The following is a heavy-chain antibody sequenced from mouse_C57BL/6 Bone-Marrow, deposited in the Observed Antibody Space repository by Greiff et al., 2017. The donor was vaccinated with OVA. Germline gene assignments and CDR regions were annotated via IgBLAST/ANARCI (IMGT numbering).Heavy chain of an antibody. D-gene: IGHD2-4*01. CDR2: ISNLAYSI. CDR3: ARPGDYDGVYAMDY. CDR1: GFTFSDYG. J-gene: IGHJ4*01. Sequence: EVKLMESGGGLVQPGGSLKLSCAASGFTFSDYGMAWVRQAPRKGPEWVAFISNLAYSIYYADTVTGRFTISRENAKNTLYLEMSSLRSEDTAMYYCARPGDYDGVYAMDYWGQGTSVTVSS. V-gene: IGHV5-15*01.